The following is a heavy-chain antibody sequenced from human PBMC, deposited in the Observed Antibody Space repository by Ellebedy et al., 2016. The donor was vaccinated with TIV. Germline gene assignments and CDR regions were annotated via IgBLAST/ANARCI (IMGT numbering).Heavy chain of an antibody. Sequence: GESLKISXAASGFTFSRFAIHWVRQAPGKGLEWVAVISHDGSNVYYADSVKGRFTISRDNSMSTLYLQMNSLRAEDTAVYYCAKGAPRVTGWDFYFEYWGQGTLVTASS. CDR1: GFTFSRFA. V-gene: IGHV3-30-3*01. D-gene: IGHD1-26*01. CDR2: ISHDGSNV. CDR3: AKGAPRVTGWDFYFEY. J-gene: IGHJ4*02.